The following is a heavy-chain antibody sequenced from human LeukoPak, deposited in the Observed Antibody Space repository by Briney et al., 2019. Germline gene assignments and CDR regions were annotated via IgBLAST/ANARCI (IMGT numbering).Heavy chain of an antibody. CDR1: GFTFSSYG. D-gene: IGHD3-10*01. J-gene: IGHJ4*02. V-gene: IGHV3-21*01. CDR2: IRNSGSYT. CDR3: ARGEYGSGSYHIDY. Sequence: GGSLRLSCAASGFTFSSYGMSWVRQAPGKGLEWVSGIRNSGSYTYYADSVKGRFTISRDNAKNSLYLQMNSLRAEDTAVYYCARGEYGSGSYHIDYWGQGTLVTVSS.